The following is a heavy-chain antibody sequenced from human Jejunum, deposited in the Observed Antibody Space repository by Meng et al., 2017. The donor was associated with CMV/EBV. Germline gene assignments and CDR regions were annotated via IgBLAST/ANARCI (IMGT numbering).Heavy chain of an antibody. V-gene: IGHV3-21*01. J-gene: IGHJ3*01. Sequence: GFALTTRNMSWVRQAPGKWLGWVSSISFTTNYIYYADSVRGRFTISRDNTKNSLYLQMDSLRAEDTAVYYCARDLYYGDPAAFDLWGQGTMVTVSS. D-gene: IGHD4-17*01. CDR2: ISFTTNYI. CDR1: GFALTTRN. CDR3: ARDLYYGDPAAFDL.